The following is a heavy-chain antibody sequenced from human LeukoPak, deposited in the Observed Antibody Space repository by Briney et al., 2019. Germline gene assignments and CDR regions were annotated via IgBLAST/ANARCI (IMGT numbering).Heavy chain of an antibody. J-gene: IGHJ4*02. CDR3: AKDASGMGAATIVR. V-gene: IGHV3-23*01. CDR2: ISGSGGST. D-gene: IGHD1-26*01. CDR1: GFTFSKYA. Sequence: GGSQRLSCASSGFTFSKYAMSWVRQAPGKGLEWVSGISGSGGSTYYADSVGRFSISRDNSSNTLYLQLTSLRADDTAVYYCAKDASGMGAATIVRCGQGTLVTVSS.